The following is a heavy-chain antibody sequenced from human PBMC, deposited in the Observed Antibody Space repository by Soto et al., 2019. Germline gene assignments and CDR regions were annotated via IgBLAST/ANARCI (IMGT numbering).Heavy chain of an antibody. V-gene: IGHV4-30-4*01. CDR3: ARHLGRADPLDY. Sequence: PSETLSLTCTVSGGSISSGDYYWSWIRQPPGKGLEWIGYIYYSGSTYYNPSLKSRVTISIDTSKNLFSLKLNSVTAADTAVYYCARHLGRADPLDYWGPGTLVTVSS. CDR2: IYYSGST. J-gene: IGHJ4*02. D-gene: IGHD1-26*01. CDR1: GGSISSGDYY.